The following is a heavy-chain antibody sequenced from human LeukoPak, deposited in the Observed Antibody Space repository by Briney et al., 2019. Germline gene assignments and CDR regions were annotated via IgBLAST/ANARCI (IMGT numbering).Heavy chain of an antibody. J-gene: IGHJ6*02. CDR3: ARDRDMVNSFYYGMDV. CDR1: GGSISSYY. Sequence: SETLSLTCTVSGGSISSYYWSWIRQPAGKGLEWIGRIYTSGTIYYNPSLKSRVTMSIDTSKSQVSLKLSSVIAADTAVYYCARDRDMVNSFYYGMDVWGQGTTVTVSS. CDR2: IYTSGTI. D-gene: IGHD2-15*01. V-gene: IGHV4-4*07.